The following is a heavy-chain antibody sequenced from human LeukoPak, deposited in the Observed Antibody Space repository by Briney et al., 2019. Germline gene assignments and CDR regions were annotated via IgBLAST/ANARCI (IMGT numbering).Heavy chain of an antibody. CDR1: GFTVSSNY. CDR3: AKAPVGANYYDSSGYFDY. D-gene: IGHD3-22*01. J-gene: IGHJ4*02. Sequence: PGGSLRLSCAASGFTVSSNYMSWVRQAPGKGLEWVSVIYSGGKTYYADSVKGRFTISRGNTKNTLYLQMNSLRAEDTAIYYCAKAPVGANYYDSSGYFDYRGQGTLVTVSS. CDR2: IYSGGKT. V-gene: IGHV3-53*01.